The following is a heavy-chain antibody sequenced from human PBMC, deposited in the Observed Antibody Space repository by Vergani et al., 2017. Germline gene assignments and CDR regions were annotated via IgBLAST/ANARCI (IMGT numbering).Heavy chain of an antibody. CDR3: ASNTYWSGNGEVH. V-gene: IGHV1-69*01. CDR1: GGSFKNYA. D-gene: IGHD3-3*01. CDR2: IIPTFGTA. Sequence: QVQLVQSGAEVKKPGSSLILSCKASGGSFKNYAFSWVRQAPGQGLEWLGGIIPTFGTATYAQRFQGRVTITADESTSTAYMDLTSLRLEDTAVYYCASNTYWSGNGEVHWGQGNLITVSS. J-gene: IGHJ1*01.